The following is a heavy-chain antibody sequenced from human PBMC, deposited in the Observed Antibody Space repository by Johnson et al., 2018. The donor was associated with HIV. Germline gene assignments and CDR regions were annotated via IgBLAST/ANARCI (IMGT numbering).Heavy chain of an antibody. CDR1: GFTFSSYA. Sequence: QVQLVESGGGLVQPGGSLRLSCAASGFTFSSYAMSWVRQAPGKGLEWVAVMSYDGSFQDYADSVRGRFTISRDNAKNSLYLQMNSLRAEDTAVYYCARVGAAGVDAFDIWGQGTMVTVSS. J-gene: IGHJ3*02. CDR3: ARVGAAGVDAFDI. V-gene: IGHV3-30*07. D-gene: IGHD6-25*01. CDR2: MSYDGSFQ.